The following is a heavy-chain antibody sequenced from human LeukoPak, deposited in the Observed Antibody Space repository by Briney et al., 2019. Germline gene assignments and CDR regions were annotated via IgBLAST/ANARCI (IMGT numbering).Heavy chain of an antibody. CDR2: IYYSGST. D-gene: IGHD6-6*01. CDR3: VRERSSSFSFDY. J-gene: IGHJ4*02. CDR1: GGSISSSSYY. V-gene: IGHV4-39*07. Sequence: PSETLSLTCTVSGGSISSSSYYWGWIRQPPGKGLEWIGSIYYSGSTYYNPSLKSRVTISVDTSKNQFSLKPSSVTAADTAVYYCVRERSSSFSFDYWGQGTLVTVSS.